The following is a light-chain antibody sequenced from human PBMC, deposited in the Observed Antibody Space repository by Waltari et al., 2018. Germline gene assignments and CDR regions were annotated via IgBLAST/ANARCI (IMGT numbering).Light chain of an antibody. CDR3: SSYTSSSFYV. V-gene: IGLV2-14*01. CDR2: EVS. CDR1: SSAVGGYNY. J-gene: IGLJ1*01. Sequence: QSALTQPASVSGSPGQSITLSCTGTSSAVGGYNYPSGYQQQPGKAPKLMIYEVSYRPSGVSNRFSGSKSGNTASLTISGLQAEDEADYYCSSYTSSSFYVFGTGTKVTVL.